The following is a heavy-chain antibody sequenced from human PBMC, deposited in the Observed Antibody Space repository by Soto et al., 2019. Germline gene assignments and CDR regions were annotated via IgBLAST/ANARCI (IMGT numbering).Heavy chain of an antibody. Sequence: EVELVESGGGLGQPGGSLRLSCAASGFTFSSYWMHWVRQAPGKGLVWVSRINSDGSSTSYADSVKGRFTISRDNAKNTLYLQMNSLRAEDTAVYYCARDLEILWFGAPEYYFDYWGQGPLVTVSS. CDR3: ARDLEILWFGAPEYYFDY. D-gene: IGHD3-10*01. V-gene: IGHV3-74*01. CDR2: INSDGSST. J-gene: IGHJ4*02. CDR1: GFTFSSYW.